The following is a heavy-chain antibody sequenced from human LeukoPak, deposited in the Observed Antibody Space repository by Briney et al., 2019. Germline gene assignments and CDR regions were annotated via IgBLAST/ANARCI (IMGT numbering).Heavy chain of an antibody. CDR3: TRLNYYDSGGYYRGFDY. Sequence: SETLSLTCTVSGGSISSSSYYWGWMRQPPEKGLEWIGRIYYSGSTYYNPSLKSRVTISVDTSKNQFSLKLSSVTPADTAVYYCTRLNYYDSGGYYRGFDYWGQGTLVTVSS. J-gene: IGHJ4*02. V-gene: IGHV4-39*01. CDR2: IYYSGST. CDR1: GGSISSSSYY. D-gene: IGHD3-22*01.